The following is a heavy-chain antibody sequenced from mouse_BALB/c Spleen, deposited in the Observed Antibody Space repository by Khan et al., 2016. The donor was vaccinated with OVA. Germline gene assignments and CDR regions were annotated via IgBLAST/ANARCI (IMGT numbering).Heavy chain of an antibody. Sequence: VQLKQSGPELVKPGASVKMSCKASGYTFTSYVMHWVKQKPGQGLEWIGYIYPNNDGPEYNEKFKGKATLTSDKSSSTAYMELSSLTSEDSAVYYRARVGYYGKGFAYWGQGTLVTVSA. J-gene: IGHJ3*01. D-gene: IGHD2-1*01. V-gene: IGHV1S136*01. CDR1: GYTFTSYV. CDR2: IYPNNDGP. CDR3: ARVGYYGKGFAY.